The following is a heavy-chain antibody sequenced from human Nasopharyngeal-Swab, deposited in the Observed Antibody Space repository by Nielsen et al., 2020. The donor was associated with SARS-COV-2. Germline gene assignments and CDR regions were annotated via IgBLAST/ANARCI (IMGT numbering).Heavy chain of an antibody. D-gene: IGHD2-2*01. V-gene: IGHV1-46*01. J-gene: IGHJ6*02. CDR2: INPNGGST. Sequence: ASVKVSCKASGYTFTSYYMHWVRQAPGQGLEWMGIINPNGGSTSYAQKFQGRVTMTRDTSTSTVYMELSSLRSEDTAVYYCARGIVVVPAASDYGMDVWGQGTTVTVSS. CDR3: ARGIVVVPAASDYGMDV. CDR1: GYTFTSYY.